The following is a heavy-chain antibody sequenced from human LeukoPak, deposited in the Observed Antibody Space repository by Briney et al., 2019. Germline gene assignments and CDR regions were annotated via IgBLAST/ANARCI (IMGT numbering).Heavy chain of an antibody. J-gene: IGHJ4*02. V-gene: IGHV4-59*01. Sequence: SETLSLTCTVSGAPIRTYYWAWIRQAPGKGLEWIGCISDSGTTYYNPSLKSRVTISLDTPKNHFSLKLTSVTAADTAVYFCTKGYYEPFDYWGQGMMVTVSS. CDR3: TKGYYEPFDY. CDR1: GAPIRTYY. CDR2: ISDSGTT. D-gene: IGHD3-22*01.